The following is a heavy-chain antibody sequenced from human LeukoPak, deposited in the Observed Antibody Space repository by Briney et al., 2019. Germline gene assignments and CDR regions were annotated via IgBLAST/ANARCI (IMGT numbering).Heavy chain of an antibody. D-gene: IGHD3-10*01. CDR3: ARGITMVRPDY. J-gene: IGHJ4*02. Sequence: SETLSLTCAVYGGSFSGYSWSWIRQPPGKGLEWIGYIYHSGSTYYNPSLKSRVTISVDRSKNQFSLKLSSVTAADTAVYYCARGITMVRPDYWGQGTLVTVSS. CDR2: IYHSGST. V-gene: IGHV4-30-2*01. CDR1: GGSFSGYS.